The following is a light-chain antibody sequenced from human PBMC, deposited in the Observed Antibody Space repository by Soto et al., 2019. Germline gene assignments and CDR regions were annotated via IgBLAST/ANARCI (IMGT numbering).Light chain of an antibody. V-gene: IGLV2-14*01. CDR2: EVN. J-gene: IGLJ3*02. CDR1: SSDVGGYND. Sequence: QSALTQPASVSGSPGQTITISCTGSSSDVGGYNDVSWYQQHPGKAPKLMIYEVNNRPSGVSNRFSGSKSGNTASLTISGLQAEDEADYYCSSYTSSSTQVLGGGTKLTVL. CDR3: SSYTSSSTQV.